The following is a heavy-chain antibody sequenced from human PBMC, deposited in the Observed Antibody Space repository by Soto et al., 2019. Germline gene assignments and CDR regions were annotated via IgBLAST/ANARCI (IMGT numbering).Heavy chain of an antibody. CDR3: ARGGRMARGNYYYYGMDV. D-gene: IGHD3-10*01. V-gene: IGHV4-59*01. J-gene: IGHJ6*02. CDR2: VHYSGTT. Sequence: SETLSLACTFACGSIIGYYRRWIRQPPGKRLEWIGYVHYSGTTNYNPSLKSRVTISVDMSKNQFSLKLSSVTAADTAVYYCARGGRMARGNYYYYGMDVWGQGTTVT. CDR1: CGSIIGYY.